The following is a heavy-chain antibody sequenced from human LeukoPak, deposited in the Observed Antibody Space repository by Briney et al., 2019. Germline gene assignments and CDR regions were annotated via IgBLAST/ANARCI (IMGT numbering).Heavy chain of an antibody. V-gene: IGHV3-7*01. CDR2: IKQDGSEK. CDR3: ASGSYYWNLYY. D-gene: IGHD1-26*01. J-gene: IGHJ4*02. CDR1: GFTFSTYW. Sequence: GGSLRLSCAASGFTFSTYWISWVRQAPGKGLEWVAYIKQDGSEKHYVESVKGRFTISRENAKNSLYLQMNSLRAEDTAVYYCASGSYYWNLYYWGQGTLVTVSS.